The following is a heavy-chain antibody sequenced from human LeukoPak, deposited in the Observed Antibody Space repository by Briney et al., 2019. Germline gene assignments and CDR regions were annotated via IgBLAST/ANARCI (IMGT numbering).Heavy chain of an antibody. CDR2: ISAYNGNT. J-gene: IGHJ4*02. Sequence: ASVKVSCKASGYTFTSYDIIWVRQAPGQGLEWMGWISAYNGNTNYAQKLQGRVTMTTDTSTSTAYMELRSLRSDDTAVYYCAREFYDFWSGPYFDYWGQGTLVTVSS. D-gene: IGHD3-3*01. V-gene: IGHV1-18*01. CDR1: GYTFTSYD. CDR3: AREFYDFWSGPYFDY.